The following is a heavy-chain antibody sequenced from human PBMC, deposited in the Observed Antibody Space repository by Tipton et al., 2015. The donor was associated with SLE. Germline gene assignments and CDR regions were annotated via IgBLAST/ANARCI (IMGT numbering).Heavy chain of an antibody. J-gene: IGHJ6*02. Sequence: LRLSCTVSGGSISSGGYYWSWIRQHPGKGLEWIGYIYYSGSTNYSGSTNYNPSLKSRVTISLDTSKNQFSLKLSSVTAADTAVYYCAGLYSSSWLPFGYYYYGMYVWGQGTTVTVSS. V-gene: IGHV4-31*02. CDR3: AGLYSSSWLPFGYYYYGMYV. CDR1: GGSISSGGYY. CDR2: IYYSGSTNYSGST. D-gene: IGHD6-13*01.